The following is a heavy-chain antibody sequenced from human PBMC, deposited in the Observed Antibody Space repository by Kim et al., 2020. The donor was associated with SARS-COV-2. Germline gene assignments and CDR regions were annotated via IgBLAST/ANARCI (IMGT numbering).Heavy chain of an antibody. CDR3: ARDRPLLRYFDWPNISGDY. J-gene: IGHJ4*02. D-gene: IGHD3-9*01. V-gene: IGHV1-18*01. CDR1: GYTFTSYG. Sequence: ASVKVSCKASGYTFTSYGISWVRQAPGQGLEWMGWISAYNGNTNYAQKLQGRVTMTTDTSTSTAYMELRSLRSDDTAVYYCARDRPLLRYFDWPNISGDYWGQGTLVTVSS. CDR2: ISAYNGNT.